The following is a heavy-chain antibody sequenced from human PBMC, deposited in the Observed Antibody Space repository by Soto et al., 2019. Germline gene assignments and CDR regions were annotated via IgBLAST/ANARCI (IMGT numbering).Heavy chain of an antibody. Sequence: QVQLVQSGSEVKKPGASVKASCKSSGYTFSSYRITWVRQAPGQGLEWMGWVSPYNGDTNYAQQFQGRLTMTTDTSTNTAYMELGSLRSDDTAVYYCARISQEYCGSDNCYYYGLDVWGQGTTVTVSS. V-gene: IGHV1-18*04. CDR2: VSPYNGDT. D-gene: IGHD2-21*02. J-gene: IGHJ6*02. CDR1: GYTFSSYR. CDR3: ARISQEYCGSDNCYYYGLDV.